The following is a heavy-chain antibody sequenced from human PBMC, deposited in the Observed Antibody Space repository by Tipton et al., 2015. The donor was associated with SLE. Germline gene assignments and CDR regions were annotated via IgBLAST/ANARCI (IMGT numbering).Heavy chain of an antibody. Sequence: TLSLTCTVSGGSISSGGYYWSWIRQHPGKGLEWIGYIYYSRSTYYNPSLKSRVTISVDTSKNQFSLKLSSVTAADTAVYYCARDCGGGDCDDYYYGMDVWGQGTTVTVSS. J-gene: IGHJ6*02. CDR1: GGSISSGGYY. CDR2: IYYSRST. CDR3: ARDCGGGDCDDYYYGMDV. V-gene: IGHV4-31*03. D-gene: IGHD2-21*01.